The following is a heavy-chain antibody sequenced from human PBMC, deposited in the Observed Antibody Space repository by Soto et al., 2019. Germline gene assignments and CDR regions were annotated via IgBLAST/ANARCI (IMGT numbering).Heavy chain of an antibody. J-gene: IGHJ3*01. CDR2: IYSGGST. Sequence: EVQLVESGGGLIQPGGSLRLSCAGSGFIVSSYYMSWVRQAPGKGLEWISVIYSGGSTYYADYVKGRFTISRDNSENTLYLQLNSLRAEDTAVYYCAKSGGNGWFADAFDVWGQGTMVTVSS. V-gene: IGHV3-53*01. CDR3: AKSGGNGWFADAFDV. D-gene: IGHD6-19*01. CDR1: GFIVSSYY.